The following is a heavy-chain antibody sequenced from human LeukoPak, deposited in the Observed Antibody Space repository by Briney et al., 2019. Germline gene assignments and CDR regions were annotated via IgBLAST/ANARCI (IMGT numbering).Heavy chain of an antibody. V-gene: IGHV3-7*01. Sequence: PGGSLRLSCAASGFTFSRYWMSWVRQAPGKGLEWVANIKQDGSEKYYVDSVKGRFTISRDNAKNSLYLQMNSLRAEDTAVYYCARDLGYSYGYEVNWFDPWGQGTLVTVSS. D-gene: IGHD5-18*01. CDR1: GFTFSRYW. CDR3: ARDLGYSYGYEVNWFDP. CDR2: IKQDGSEK. J-gene: IGHJ5*02.